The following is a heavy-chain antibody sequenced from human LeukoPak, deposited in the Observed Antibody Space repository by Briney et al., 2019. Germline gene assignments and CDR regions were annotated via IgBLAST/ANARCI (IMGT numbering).Heavy chain of an antibody. D-gene: IGHD1-14*01. J-gene: IGHJ4*02. Sequence: PGGSLRLSCAASGFTFSSAWMTWVRQAPGKGLEWVGRIKSKRDGGTTEFAAPVKGRFTISRDDSKNTLFLQMNSLKTEDTAVYYCSTALTHNFDYWGQGTLVTVSS. CDR2: IKSKRDGGTT. V-gene: IGHV3-15*01. CDR3: STALTHNFDY. CDR1: GFTFSSAW.